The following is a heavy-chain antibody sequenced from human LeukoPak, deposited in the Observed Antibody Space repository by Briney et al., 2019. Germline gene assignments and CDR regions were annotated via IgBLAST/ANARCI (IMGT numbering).Heavy chain of an antibody. J-gene: IGHJ3*02. Sequence: SETLSLTCTVSGGSISSYYWSWILQPAGKGLKWIGRIYTSGSTNYNPSLKSRVTMSVDTSKNQFSLKLSSVTAADTAVYYCARDPYYGSGSYYPSWAFDIWGQGTMVTVSS. D-gene: IGHD3-10*01. CDR1: GGSISSYY. V-gene: IGHV4-4*07. CDR3: ARDPYYGSGSYYPSWAFDI. CDR2: IYTSGST.